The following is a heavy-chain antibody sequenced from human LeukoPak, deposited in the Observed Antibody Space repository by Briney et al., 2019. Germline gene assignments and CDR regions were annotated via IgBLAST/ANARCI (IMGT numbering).Heavy chain of an antibody. CDR1: GFVFSRDN. CDR3: VREVGQPKTFYFDS. D-gene: IGHD2-2*01. Sequence: PGGSLRLSCIASGFVFSRDNMNWVRRAPGKGLEWVAHISEAIYYADSVQGRFTISRDNAKNSLYLQMSNLRAEDTAMYYCVREVGQPKTFYFDSWGRGTPVTVSS. J-gene: IGHJ4*02. CDR2: ISEAI. V-gene: IGHV3-48*04.